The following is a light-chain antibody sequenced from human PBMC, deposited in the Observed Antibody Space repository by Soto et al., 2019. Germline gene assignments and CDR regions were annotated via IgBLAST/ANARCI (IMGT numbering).Light chain of an antibody. Sequence: DIRMTQSPSSVSASVGDRVTITCRASQDIRYYLAWYQQKPGQAPKLLIYGATNLQSGVPSRFSGGGSGTDFTLTITSLQPEDFATYYCQQFSSFPQTFCQGTTVEI. CDR2: GAT. V-gene: IGKV1-12*01. CDR3: QQFSSFPQT. J-gene: IGKJ1*01. CDR1: QDIRYY.